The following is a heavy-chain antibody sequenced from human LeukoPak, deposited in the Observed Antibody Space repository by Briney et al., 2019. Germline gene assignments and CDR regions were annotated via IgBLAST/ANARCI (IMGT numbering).Heavy chain of an antibody. V-gene: IGHV4-39*07. CDR2: IYYSGNT. CDR1: GGSISSSSYY. CDR3: ARDHTSVYSSSWYREFDY. D-gene: IGHD6-13*01. J-gene: IGHJ4*02. Sequence: SETLSLTCTVSGGSISSSSYYWGWIRQPPGKGLEWIGSIYYSGNTYYNPSLKSRVTISVDTSKNQFSLKLSSVTAADTAVYYCARDHTSVYSSSWYREFDYWGQGTLVTVSS.